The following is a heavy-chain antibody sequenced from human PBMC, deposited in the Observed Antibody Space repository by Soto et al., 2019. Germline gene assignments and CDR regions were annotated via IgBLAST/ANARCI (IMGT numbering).Heavy chain of an antibody. D-gene: IGHD3-10*02. Sequence: KTSETLSLTCAVYGGSFSGYYWTWIRQPPGKGLEWIGEITHSGSTNYNPSLKSRVTISVDTSKNQFSLNLNSVTAADTAVYYCARSSVRGWSYWGQVTLVTVSS. J-gene: IGHJ4*02. CDR2: ITHSGST. CDR3: ARSSVRGWSY. V-gene: IGHV4-34*01. CDR1: GGSFSGYY.